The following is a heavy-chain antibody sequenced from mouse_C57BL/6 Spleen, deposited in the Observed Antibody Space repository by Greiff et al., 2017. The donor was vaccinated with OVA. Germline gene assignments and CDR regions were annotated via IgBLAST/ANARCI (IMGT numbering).Heavy chain of an antibody. V-gene: IGHV1-76*01. J-gene: IGHJ4*01. D-gene: IGHD2-4*01. CDR2: IYPGSGNT. CDR1: GYTFTDYY. CDR3: AREYYDYGGYAMDY. Sequence: VQLQQSGAELVRPGASVKLSCKASGYTFTDYYINWVKQRPGQGLEWIARIYPGSGNTYYNEKFKGKATLTAEKSSSTAYMQLSSLTSEDSAVYFCAREYYDYGGYAMDYWGQGTSVTVSS.